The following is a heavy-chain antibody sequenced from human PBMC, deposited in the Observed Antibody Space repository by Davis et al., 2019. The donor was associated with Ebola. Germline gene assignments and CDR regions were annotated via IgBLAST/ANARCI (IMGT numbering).Heavy chain of an antibody. V-gene: IGHV3-7*03. CDR3: ATGGSPSGRLGY. CDR1: GFTFSKHW. Sequence: GESLKISCAVSGFTFSKHWMTWVRQAPGKGLEWVANINQDGSERYYVDSVKGRLTISRDNAKNSLDLQMNSLRAEDTAVYYCATGGSPSGRLGYWGQGTLVTASS. J-gene: IGHJ4*02. CDR2: INQDGSER. D-gene: IGHD6-6*01.